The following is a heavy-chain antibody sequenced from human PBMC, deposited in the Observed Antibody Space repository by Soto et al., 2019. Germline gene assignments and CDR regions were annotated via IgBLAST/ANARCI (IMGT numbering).Heavy chain of an antibody. J-gene: IGHJ4*02. CDR1: GGSISGYY. D-gene: IGHD3-10*01. CDR3: ARESYYGSGATVVAY. V-gene: IGHV4-59*01. CDR2: MYNTGST. Sequence: SETLSLTCTVSGGSISGYYWSWIRQPPGKGLEWIGYMYNTGSTVYNPSLNSRVTMSVDTSKNQFSLKVNSVTAADTAVYYCARESYYGSGATVVAYWGQGTLVTVSS.